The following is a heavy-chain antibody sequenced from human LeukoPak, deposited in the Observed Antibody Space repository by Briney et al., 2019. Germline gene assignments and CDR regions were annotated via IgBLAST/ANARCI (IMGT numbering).Heavy chain of an antibody. CDR1: GFTFSSYG. Sequence: GGSLRLSCAASGFTFSSYGMHWVRQAPGKGLEWVAVIWYDGSNKYYADSVKGRFTISRDNSKNTLYLQMNSLRAEDTAVYYCASHSSSYGMDVWGQGTTVTVSS. CDR2: IWYDGSNK. D-gene: IGHD6-13*01. J-gene: IGHJ6*02. CDR3: ASHSSSYGMDV. V-gene: IGHV3-33*01.